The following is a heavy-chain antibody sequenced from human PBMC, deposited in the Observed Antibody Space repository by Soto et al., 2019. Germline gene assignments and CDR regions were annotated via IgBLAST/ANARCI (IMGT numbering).Heavy chain of an antibody. CDR2: IYYSGST. CDR3: AGHPHLGGMVYSYFDL. D-gene: IGHD3-10*01. CDR1: GGPISSGSHY. Sequence: QLQLQESGPRLLKPSEALSLICTVSGGPISSGSHYWGWIRQSPGKGLEWIGSIYYSGSTHYNPSHKDPVNIPVDTSKNQFSLKLSSVTAADAAVYYCAGHPHLGGMVYSYFDLWGRGTLVNVSS. J-gene: IGHJ2*01. V-gene: IGHV4-39*01.